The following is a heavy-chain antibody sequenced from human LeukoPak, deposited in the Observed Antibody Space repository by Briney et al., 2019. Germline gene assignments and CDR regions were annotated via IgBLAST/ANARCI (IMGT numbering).Heavy chain of an antibody. D-gene: IGHD3-16*01. CDR1: GFTFSFYA. Sequence: GGSLRVSCAASGFTFSFYAMSWVRQAPGKGLEWVAGITSSGNTTYYADPVKGRFTISRDNAKNSLYLQMSNLRAEDTAVYFCARGGGLDVWGQGATVTVSS. J-gene: IGHJ6*02. V-gene: IGHV3-23*01. CDR2: ITSSGNTT. CDR3: ARGGGLDV.